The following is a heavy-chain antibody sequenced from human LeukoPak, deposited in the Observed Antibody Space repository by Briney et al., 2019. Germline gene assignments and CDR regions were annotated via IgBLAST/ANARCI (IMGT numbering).Heavy chain of an antibody. D-gene: IGHD2-2*01. CDR1: GFTFSSYE. Sequence: GGSLRLSCAASGFTFSSYEMNWVRQAPGKGLEWVAVISYDGSNKYYADSVKGRFTISRDNSKNTLYLQMNSLRAEDTAVYYCARVGGYCSSTSCFNFDYWGQGTLVTVSS. J-gene: IGHJ4*02. CDR3: ARVGGYCSSTSCFNFDY. CDR2: ISYDGSNK. V-gene: IGHV3-30-3*01.